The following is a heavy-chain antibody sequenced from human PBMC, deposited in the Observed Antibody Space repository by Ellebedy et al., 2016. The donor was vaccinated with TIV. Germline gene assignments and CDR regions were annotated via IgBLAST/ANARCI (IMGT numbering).Heavy chain of an antibody. CDR2: NSGSGGST. J-gene: IGHJ4*02. CDR3: ARHLDYYFDY. CDR1: GFTFSGYA. V-gene: IGHV3-23*01. Sequence: PGGSLRLSCAASGFTFSGYAMSWVRQAPGKGLEWVSGNSGSGGSTYYADSVKGRFTISRDNSKNTLYLQMNSLIAEDTAMYYCARHLDYYFDYWGQGTLVTVSS.